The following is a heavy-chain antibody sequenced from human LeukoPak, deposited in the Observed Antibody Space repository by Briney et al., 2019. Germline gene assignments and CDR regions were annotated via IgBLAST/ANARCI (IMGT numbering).Heavy chain of an antibody. CDR2: IYYSGST. D-gene: IGHD3-10*01. J-gene: IGHJ5*02. Sequence: SQTLSLTCTVSGGSISSGGYYWTWIRQHPGKGLEWIGYIYYSGSTYYNPSLKSRVTISVDTSKNQFSLKLSSVTAADTAVYYCAGFGLFRDWFDPWGQGTLVTVSS. V-gene: IGHV4-31*03. CDR1: GGSISSGGYY. CDR3: AGFGLFRDWFDP.